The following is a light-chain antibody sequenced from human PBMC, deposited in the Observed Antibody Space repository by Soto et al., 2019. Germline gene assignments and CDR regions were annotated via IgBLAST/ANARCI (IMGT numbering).Light chain of an antibody. CDR1: QGISNH. Sequence: DIEMTQSPSSVSASVGDRVTITCRASQGISNHLAWFQLKPGKAPKSLIYDVSSLQSGVPSKFSGSGSGTAVTLTISSLQPEDFATYYCQQYHNYPVTVGGGTKVEIK. V-gene: IGKV1-16*02. CDR2: DVS. CDR3: QQYHNYPVT. J-gene: IGKJ4*01.